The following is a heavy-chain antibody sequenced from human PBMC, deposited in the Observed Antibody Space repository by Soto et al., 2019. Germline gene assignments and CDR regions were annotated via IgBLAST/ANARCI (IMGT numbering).Heavy chain of an antibody. D-gene: IGHD7-27*01. J-gene: IGHJ4*02. CDR3: ARGVSWGHFDN. CDR1: GFTFSSYW. Sequence: GGSLRLSCVMSGFTFSSYWVAWVRQAPGKGLEWVASIKYDGSDSRYADSVKGRFTISRDNAKNSLFLQMNSLRTEDTAVYYCARGVSWGHFDNWGQGTLVTVSS. V-gene: IGHV3-7*05. CDR2: IKYDGSDS.